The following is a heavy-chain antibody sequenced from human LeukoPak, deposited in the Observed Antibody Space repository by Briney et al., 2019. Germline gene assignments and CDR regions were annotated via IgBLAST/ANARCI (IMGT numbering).Heavy chain of an antibody. J-gene: IGHJ4*02. CDR2: IYYSGST. Sequence: SETLSLTCTVSGGSISSGDYYWSWIRQPPGKGLEWIGYIYYSGSTYYNPSLKSRVTISVDTSKNQFSLKLSSVTAAGTAVYYCARGLGIFWFDYWGQGTLVTVSS. V-gene: IGHV4-30-4*01. CDR3: ARGLGIFWFDY. CDR1: GGSISSGDYY. D-gene: IGHD3-9*01.